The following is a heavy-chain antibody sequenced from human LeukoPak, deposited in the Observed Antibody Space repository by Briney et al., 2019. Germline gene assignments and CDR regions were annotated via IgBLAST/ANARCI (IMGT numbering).Heavy chain of an antibody. D-gene: IGHD3-10*01. CDR2: ISSSSSYI. CDR1: GFTFSSYS. Sequence: PGGSLGLSCAASGFTFSSYSMSWVRQAPGKGLEWVSSISSSSSYIYYADSVKGRFTISRDNAKNSLYLQMNSLRAEDTAVYYCARVPGGQDAFDIWGQGTMVTVSS. V-gene: IGHV3-21*01. CDR3: ARVPGGQDAFDI. J-gene: IGHJ3*02.